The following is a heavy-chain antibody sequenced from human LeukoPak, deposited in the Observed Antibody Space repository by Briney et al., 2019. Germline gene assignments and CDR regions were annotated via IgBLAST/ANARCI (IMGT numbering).Heavy chain of an antibody. CDR2: ISSSGSTI. D-gene: IGHD1-26*01. Sequence: GGSLRLSCAASGFTFSDYYMSWIRQAPGKGLEWVSYISSSGSTIYYADSVKGRFTISRDNAKNSLYLQMNSLRAEDTAVYCCARGDELIMRYYYMDVWGKGTTVTVSS. CDR1: GFTFSDYY. CDR3: ARGDELIMRYYYMDV. J-gene: IGHJ6*03. V-gene: IGHV3-11*01.